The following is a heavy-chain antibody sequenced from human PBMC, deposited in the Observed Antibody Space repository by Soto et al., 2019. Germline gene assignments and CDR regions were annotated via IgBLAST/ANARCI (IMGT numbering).Heavy chain of an antibody. CDR1: GYTFTSYA. J-gene: IGHJ3*02. V-gene: IGHV1-3*01. D-gene: IGHD6-6*01. Sequence: VQLVQSGAEVKKPGASVKVSCKASGYTFTSYAMHWVRQAPGQRLEWMGWINAGNGNTKYSQKFQGRVTITRDTSASTAYMELSSLRSEDTAVYYCARVGAARPAFGAFDIWGQGTMVTVSS. CDR2: INAGNGNT. CDR3: ARVGAARPAFGAFDI.